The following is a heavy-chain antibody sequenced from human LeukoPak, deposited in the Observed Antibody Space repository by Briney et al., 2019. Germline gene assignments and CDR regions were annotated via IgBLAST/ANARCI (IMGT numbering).Heavy chain of an antibody. D-gene: IGHD3-10*01. Sequence: SETLSLTCTVSGGSISSGDYYWSWIRQPPGKGLEWIGYIYYSGSTYYNPSLKSRVTISVDTSKNQFSLKLSSVTAADTAVYYCARDIPFPDYYGSGSYYNGGSWFDPWGTGTTVTVSS. CDR3: ARDIPFPDYYGSGSYYNGGSWFDP. J-gene: IGHJ6*04. CDR2: IYYSGST. CDR1: GGSISSGDYY. V-gene: IGHV4-30-4*01.